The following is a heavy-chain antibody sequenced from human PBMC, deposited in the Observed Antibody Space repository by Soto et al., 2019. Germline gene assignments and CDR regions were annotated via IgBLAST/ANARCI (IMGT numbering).Heavy chain of an antibody. Sequence: QVQLVQSGGEVKKPGASVNISCKATGYTFISYSITWVRQAPGKGLEWMGWISTYNGNTKYAQRLQGRVTLTRDTSTNTAFMEIRGLRSDDTAIYYCAREGAHSTGWYDYFDQWGQGTLVAVSS. J-gene: IGHJ4*02. CDR1: GYTFISYS. CDR2: ISTYNGNT. D-gene: IGHD6-13*01. CDR3: AREGAHSTGWYDYFDQ. V-gene: IGHV1-18*04.